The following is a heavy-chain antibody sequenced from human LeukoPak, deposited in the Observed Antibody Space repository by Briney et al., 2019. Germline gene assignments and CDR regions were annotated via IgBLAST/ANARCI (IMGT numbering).Heavy chain of an antibody. CDR3: ARVGLRVCALYYDVRHYYGMDV. J-gene: IGHJ6*02. Sequence: SETLSPSAAVYGASFTDNYWSWIRQSPGKGLEWFAVINQSGRNTYNPSLERRVTISVDMSEKQFSQRLTSVTAADTAVYYCARVGLRVCALYYDVRHYYGMDVWGQGTTVTVSS. V-gene: IGHV4-34*01. CDR2: INQSGRN. CDR1: GASFTDNY. D-gene: IGHD3-16*01.